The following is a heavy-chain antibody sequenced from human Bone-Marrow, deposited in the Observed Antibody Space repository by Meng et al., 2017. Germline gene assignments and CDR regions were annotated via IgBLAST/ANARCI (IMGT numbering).Heavy chain of an antibody. CDR3: AKALDYAFDY. J-gene: IGHJ4*02. CDR1: GFTFDDYA. Sequence: LSLTCAASGFTFDDYAMHWVRQAPGKGLEWVSGISWNSGSIGYADSVKGRFTISRDNAKNSLYLQMNSLRAEDTALYYCAKALDYAFDYWGQGTLVTVSS. CDR2: ISWNSGSI. D-gene: IGHD4-17*01. V-gene: IGHV3-9*01.